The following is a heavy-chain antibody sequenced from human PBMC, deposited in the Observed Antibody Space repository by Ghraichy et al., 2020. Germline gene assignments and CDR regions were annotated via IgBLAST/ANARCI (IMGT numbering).Heavy chain of an antibody. D-gene: IGHD6-19*01. V-gene: IGHV3-33*01. CDR3: ARDGSSGCYSHGFDI. CDR1: GFTFSSYG. J-gene: IGHJ3*02. Sequence: GGSLRLSCAASGFTFSSYGMHWVRQAPGKGLEWVAIIWYDGSNKYYADSVKGRFTISRENSKNTLYLQMNSLRSEDTAVYYCARDGSSGCYSHGFDIWGQGTMVTVSS. CDR2: IWYDGSNK.